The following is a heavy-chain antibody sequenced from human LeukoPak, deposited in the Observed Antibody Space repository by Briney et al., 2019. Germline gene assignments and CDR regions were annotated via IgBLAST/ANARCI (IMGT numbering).Heavy chain of an antibody. Sequence: GASVKVSCKASGYTFTSYGISWVRQAPGQGLEWMGWISAYNGNTNYAQKLQGRVTMTTDTSTSTACMELRSLRSDDTAVYYCARARRIAAAGLIGWFDPWGQGTLVTVSS. V-gene: IGHV1-18*01. D-gene: IGHD6-13*01. CDR1: GYTFTSYG. J-gene: IGHJ5*02. CDR2: ISAYNGNT. CDR3: ARARRIAAAGLIGWFDP.